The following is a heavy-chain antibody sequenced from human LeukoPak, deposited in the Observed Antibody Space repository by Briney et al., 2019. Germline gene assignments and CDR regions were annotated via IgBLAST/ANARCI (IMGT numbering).Heavy chain of an antibody. CDR1: GFTVSSNY. CDR2: IYSGGST. CDR3: ARSSSRAAPLDY. Sequence: GGSLRLSCAASGFTVSSNYMSWVRQAPGKGLEWVSIIYSGGSTYYADSVKGRFTISRDNSKNTLYLQMNSLRAEDTAVYYCARSSSRAAPLDYWGQGTLVTVSS. J-gene: IGHJ4*02. D-gene: IGHD6-25*01. V-gene: IGHV3-53*01.